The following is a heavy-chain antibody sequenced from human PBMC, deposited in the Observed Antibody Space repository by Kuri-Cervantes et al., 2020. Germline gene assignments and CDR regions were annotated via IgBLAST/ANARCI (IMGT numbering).Heavy chain of an antibody. CDR2: VYYSGST. CDR1: GGSISSSTYY. CDR3: ARDSIGYCSSTSCYARRDNWFDP. J-gene: IGHJ5*02. V-gene: IGHV4-39*07. D-gene: IGHD2-2*01. Sequence: GSLRLSCSVSGGSISSSTYYWGWVRQPPGKGLDWIGTVYYSGSTYYNPSLKSRVTISVDTSKNQFSLKLSSVTAADTAVYYCARDSIGYCSSTSCYARRDNWFDPWGQGTLVTVSS.